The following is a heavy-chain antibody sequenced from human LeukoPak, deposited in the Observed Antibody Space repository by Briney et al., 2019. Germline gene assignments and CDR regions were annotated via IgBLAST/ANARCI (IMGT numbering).Heavy chain of an antibody. V-gene: IGHV3-23*01. CDR1: GITLSNYG. Sequence: GGSLRLSCAVSGITLSNYGMSWVRQAPGRGLEWVAGISDSGGRTNYADSVKGRFTISRDNPKNTLYLQMNSLRVEDTAVYFCAKRGVVIRVILVGFHKEAYYFDSWGQGALVTVSS. J-gene: IGHJ4*02. CDR3: AKRGVVIRVILVGFHKEAYYFDS. CDR2: ISDSGGRT. D-gene: IGHD3-22*01.